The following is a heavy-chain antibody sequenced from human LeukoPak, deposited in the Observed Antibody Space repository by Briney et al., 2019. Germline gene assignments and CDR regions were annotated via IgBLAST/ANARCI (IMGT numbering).Heavy chain of an antibody. Sequence: GGSLRLSCLASGFTFSSYAMHWVRQAPGEGLEYVSAISSNGGSTYYADSVKGRFTISRDNSKNTLYLQMSSLRAEDTAVYYCVKDITRKGQRGYFDYWGQGTLVTVSS. J-gene: IGHJ4*02. CDR3: VKDITRKGQRGYFDY. CDR2: ISSNGGST. CDR1: GFTFSSYA. V-gene: IGHV3-64D*09.